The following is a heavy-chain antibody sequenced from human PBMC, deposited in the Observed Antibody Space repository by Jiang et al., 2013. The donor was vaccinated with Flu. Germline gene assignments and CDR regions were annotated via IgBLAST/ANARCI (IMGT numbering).Heavy chain of an antibody. J-gene: IGHJ4*02. CDR2: TYYRSKWFN. Sequence: SVSSNSVAWNWIRQSPSRGLEWLGRTYYRSKWFNDYAVSVKSRITINPDTSKNQFSLQLNSVTPEDTAIYYCARYSSVRSFDYWGQGTLVTVSS. D-gene: IGHD3-22*01. CDR1: SVSSNSVA. V-gene: IGHV6-1*01. CDR3: ARYSSVRSFDY.